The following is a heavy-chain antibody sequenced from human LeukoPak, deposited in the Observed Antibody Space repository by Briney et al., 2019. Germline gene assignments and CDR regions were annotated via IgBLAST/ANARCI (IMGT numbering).Heavy chain of an antibody. Sequence: SETLSLTCTVSGGSISSYYWSWIRQPPGKGLEWIGYIYYSGSTNYNPSLKSRVTISVDTSKNQFSLKLSSVTAADTAVYYCARILRLTVSFDPWGQGTLVTVSS. V-gene: IGHV4-59*01. J-gene: IGHJ5*02. CDR2: IYYSGST. CDR3: ARILRLTVSFDP. D-gene: IGHD5/OR15-5a*01. CDR1: GGSISSYY.